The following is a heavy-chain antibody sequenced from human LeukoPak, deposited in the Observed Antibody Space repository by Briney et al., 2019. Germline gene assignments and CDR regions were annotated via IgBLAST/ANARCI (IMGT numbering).Heavy chain of an antibody. CDR2: IYHSGSP. CDR1: GGSISSNNW. J-gene: IGHJ3*02. D-gene: IGHD6-19*01. Sequence: SGTLSLTCAVSGGSISSNNWWGWVRQPPGKGLEWIGEIYHSGSPNYNPSLKSRVTISVDTSKNQFSLKLSSVTAADTAVYYCASANSSGWGWGAFDIWGQGTMVTVSS. V-gene: IGHV4-4*02. CDR3: ASANSSGWGWGAFDI.